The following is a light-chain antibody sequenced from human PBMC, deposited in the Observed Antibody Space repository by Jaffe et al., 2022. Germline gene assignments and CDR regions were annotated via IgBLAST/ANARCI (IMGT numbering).Light chain of an antibody. J-gene: IGLJ3*02. CDR1: SSDIGAGYD. CDR3: QTYDSSVSGWV. V-gene: IGLV1-40*01. Sequence: QSVLTQPPSVSGAPGQRVTISCTGSSSDIGAGYDVHWYQHYPGTAPKVVIYGRNNRPSGVPDRFSASKSGTSASLAITGLQAEDEADYYCQTYDSSVSGWVFGGGTKLTVL. CDR2: GRN.